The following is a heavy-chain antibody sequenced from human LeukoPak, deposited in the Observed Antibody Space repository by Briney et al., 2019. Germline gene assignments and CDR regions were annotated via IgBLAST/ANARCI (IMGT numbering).Heavy chain of an antibody. CDR3: ARIWPDL. J-gene: IGHJ2*01. CDR2: INHSGST. V-gene: IGHV4-34*01. Sequence: PSETLSLTCAVYGGSFSGYYWSWIRQPPGKGLEWIGEINHSGSTNYNPSLKSRVTISVDTSKNQFSLRLNSVTAADTAVYYCARIWPDLWGRGTLVTVSS. D-gene: IGHD3-10*01. CDR1: GGSFSGYY.